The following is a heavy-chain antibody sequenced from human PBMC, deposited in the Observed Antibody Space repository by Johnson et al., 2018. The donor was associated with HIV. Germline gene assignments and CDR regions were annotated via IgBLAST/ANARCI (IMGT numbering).Heavy chain of an antibody. CDR1: GFTFSSYA. CDR3: AREARIVVVEPSDAFDI. V-gene: IGHV3-30*04. J-gene: IGHJ3*02. Sequence: VQLVESGGAVVQPGTSLRLSCAASGFTFSSYAMHWVRQAPGKGLAWVAVISYDGSNKYYADSVKGRFTISRDNSKNTLYLQMNSLRVEDTAVYYCAREARIVVVEPSDAFDIWGQGTMVTVSS. D-gene: IGHD3-22*01. CDR2: ISYDGSNK.